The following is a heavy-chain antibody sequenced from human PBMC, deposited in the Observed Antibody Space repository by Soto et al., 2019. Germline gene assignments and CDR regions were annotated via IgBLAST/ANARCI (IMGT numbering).Heavy chain of an antibody. CDR2: IYYSGST. J-gene: IGHJ5*02. CDR3: ATSNWFDP. CDR1: GGSISSSSYD. Sequence: SETLSLTCTVSGGSISSSSYDWGWIRQPPGKGLEWIGIIYYSGSTYYNPSLKSRVTISVDTSKNQFSLKLSSVSATDTAVYYCATSNWFDPWGQGTLVTVSS. V-gene: IGHV4-39*01.